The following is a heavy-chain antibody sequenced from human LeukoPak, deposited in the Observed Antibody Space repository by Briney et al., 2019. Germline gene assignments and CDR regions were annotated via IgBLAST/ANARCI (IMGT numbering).Heavy chain of an antibody. V-gene: IGHV4-59*01. CDR3: ATGYGDFRVEGRYFYS. CDR2: VHYSGAT. Sequence: PSETLSLTCTVSDGSITNYDWSWVRQPPGKGLEFIGHVHYSGATNYNPSLRSRVTISIDTSKKHFFLKLKSVTAADTAVYYCATGYGDFRVEGRYFYSWGQGTLVTVSS. CDR1: DGSITNYD. J-gene: IGHJ4*02. D-gene: IGHD4-17*01.